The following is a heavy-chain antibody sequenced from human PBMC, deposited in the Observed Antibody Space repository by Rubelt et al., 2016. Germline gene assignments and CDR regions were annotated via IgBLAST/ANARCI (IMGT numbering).Heavy chain of an antibody. CDR3: ARVTSGSYDQ. CDR2: IGTAGDT. CDR1: GFTFSSYD. D-gene: IGHD1-26*01. J-gene: IGHJ4*02. Sequence: EVQLVESGGGLVQPGGSLRLSCAASGFTFSSYDMHWVRQATGKGLEWVPAIGTAGDTYYPVSVKGRFTISRENAKNSLYLQMNSLRAGDTDVYYCARVTSGSYDQWGQGTLVTVSS. V-gene: IGHV3-13*01.